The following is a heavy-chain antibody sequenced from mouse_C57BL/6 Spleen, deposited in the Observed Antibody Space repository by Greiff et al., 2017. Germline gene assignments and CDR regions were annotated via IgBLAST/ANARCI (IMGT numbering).Heavy chain of an antibody. V-gene: IGHV1-64*01. Sequence: QVQLQQPGAELVKPGASVKLSCKASGYTFTSYWMHWVKQRPGQGLEWIGMIHPNSGSTNYNEKFKSKATITADSSSNTAYLQLSSLTSEDTAVYYCARETGTRAWFAYWGQGTLVTVSA. CDR3: ARETGTRAWFAY. D-gene: IGHD4-1*01. CDR2: IHPNSGST. J-gene: IGHJ3*01. CDR1: GYTFTSYW.